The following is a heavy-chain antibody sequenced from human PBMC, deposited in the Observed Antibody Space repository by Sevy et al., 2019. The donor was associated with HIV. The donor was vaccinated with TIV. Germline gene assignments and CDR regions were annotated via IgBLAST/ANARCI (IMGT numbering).Heavy chain of an antibody. V-gene: IGHV3-30*18. J-gene: IGHJ4*02. CDR3: AKGPYRPDSSSWNEGFDY. Sequence: GGSLRLSCAASGFTFSSYGMHWVRQAPGKGLEWVAVISYDGSNKYYADSVKGRFTISRDKSKHTLYLQMNSLRAEDTAVYDCAKGPYRPDSSSWNEGFDYWGQGTLVTVSS. D-gene: IGHD6-13*01. CDR1: GFTFSSYG. CDR2: ISYDGSNK.